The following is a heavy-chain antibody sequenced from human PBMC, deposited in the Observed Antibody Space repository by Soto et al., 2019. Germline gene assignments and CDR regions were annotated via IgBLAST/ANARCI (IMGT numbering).Heavy chain of an antibody. V-gene: IGHV3-21*01. D-gene: IGHD1-1*01. CDR2: ISSSSSYI. CDR3: ARDFVGHPQYDNWNDVYFDY. Sequence: EVQLVESGGGLVKPGGSLRLSCAASGFTFSSYSMNWVRQAPGKGLEWVSSISSSSSYIYYADSVKGRFTISRDNAKNSLYLQMNSLRAEDTAVYYCARDFVGHPQYDNWNDVYFDYWGQGTLVTVSS. J-gene: IGHJ4*02. CDR1: GFTFSSYS.